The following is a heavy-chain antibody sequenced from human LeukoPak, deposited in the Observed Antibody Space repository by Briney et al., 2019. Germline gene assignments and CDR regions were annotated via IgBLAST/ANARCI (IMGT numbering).Heavy chain of an antibody. CDR3: ARGGPLENWFDP. CDR2: ISAYNGNT. Sequence: ASVKVSCKASGYIFNTYGITWVRQAPGQGLEWMGWISAYNGNTNYAQKLQGRATMTTDTSTSTAYMELRSLRSDDTAVYYCARGGPLENWFDPWGQGTLVTVSS. CDR1: GYIFNTYG. D-gene: IGHD5-24*01. J-gene: IGHJ5*02. V-gene: IGHV1-18*01.